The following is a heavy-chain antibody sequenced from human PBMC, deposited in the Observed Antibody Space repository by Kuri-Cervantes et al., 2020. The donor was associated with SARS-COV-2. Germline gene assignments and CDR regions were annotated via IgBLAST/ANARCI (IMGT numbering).Heavy chain of an antibody. CDR2: IWYDGSNK. Sequence: GESLKISCAASGFIVSDCYMRWIRRAPGKGLEWVAFIWYDGSNKYYADSKNRRFTTSRENSKNTPYLQMNSLRAEDTADYYWAKGCSSTSCYKVLYYWGQGTLVTVSS. V-gene: IGHV3-30*02. CDR3: AKGCSSTSCYKVLYY. J-gene: IGHJ4*02. D-gene: IGHD2-2*02. CDR1: GFIVSDCY.